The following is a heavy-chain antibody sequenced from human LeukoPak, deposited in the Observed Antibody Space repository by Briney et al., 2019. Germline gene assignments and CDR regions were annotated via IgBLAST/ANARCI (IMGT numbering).Heavy chain of an antibody. D-gene: IGHD6-19*01. CDR3: ARINSAVAAYFDY. CDR2: IYYSGST. Sequence: SETLSLTCTVSGGSTSSYYWSWIRQPPGKGLEWLGYIYYSGSTNYNPSLKSRVTISVDTSKNQFSLKLSSVTAADTAVYYCARINSAVAAYFDYWGQGTLVTVSS. V-gene: IGHV4-59*01. J-gene: IGHJ4*02. CDR1: GGSTSSYY.